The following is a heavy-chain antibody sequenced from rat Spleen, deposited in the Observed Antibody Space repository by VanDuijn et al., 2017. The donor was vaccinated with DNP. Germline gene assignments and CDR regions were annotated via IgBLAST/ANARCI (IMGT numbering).Heavy chain of an antibody. CDR3: ARGGLYYFDK. D-gene: IGHD1-2*01. CDR2: ISASGGST. Sequence: EVQLVESGGGLVQPGRSLKLSCAASGFTFSNYGMAWVRQAPKKGLEWVASISASGGSTSYRDSVKGRFTISRDNAENAQYLQMNSLRSEDTATYYCARGGLYYFDKWGQGVMVTVSS. V-gene: IGHV5S13*01. CDR1: GFTFSNYG. J-gene: IGHJ2*01.